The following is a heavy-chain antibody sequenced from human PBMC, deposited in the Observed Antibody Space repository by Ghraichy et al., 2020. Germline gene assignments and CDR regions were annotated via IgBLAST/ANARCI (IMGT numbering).Heavy chain of an antibody. Sequence: ASVKVSCKASGYTFTSYAMHWVRQAPGQRLEWMGWINAGNGNTKYSQKFQGRVTITRDTSASTAYMELGSLRSEDTAVYYCARDQGMTTLYYYYMDVWGKGTTVTVSS. CDR3: ARDQGMTTLYYYYMDV. V-gene: IGHV1-3*01. J-gene: IGHJ6*03. D-gene: IGHD4-17*01. CDR2: INAGNGNT. CDR1: GYTFTSYA.